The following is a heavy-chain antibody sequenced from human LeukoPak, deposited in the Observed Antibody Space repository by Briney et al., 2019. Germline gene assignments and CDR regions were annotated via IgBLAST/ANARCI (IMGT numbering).Heavy chain of an antibody. CDR2: ISYSGNT. CDR3: ARHNPKSLGNFDY. V-gene: IGHV4-59*08. J-gene: IGHJ4*02. D-gene: IGHD1-14*01. CDR1: GDSVSSDY. Sequence: SETLSLTCTVSGDSVSSDYWSWIRQPPGKGLEWIAYISYSGNTNYNPSLKSRVTISVDTSRNQVSLKLKSVTAADTAVFYCARHNPKSLGNFDYWGRGTLVSVSS.